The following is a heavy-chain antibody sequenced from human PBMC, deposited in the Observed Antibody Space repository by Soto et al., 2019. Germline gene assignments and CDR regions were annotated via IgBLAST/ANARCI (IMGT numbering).Heavy chain of an antibody. CDR3: ARSGAYCTSITCLFDSF. CDR1: GYTFTSYG. Sequence: QAQLVQSGGEVKKPGASVKVSCRASGYTFTSYGYAWVRQAPVQGLEWMGWISAYNGDTNYAQTFQARVTLTTDTSTPTAHMELRNLGSDATAVYYCARSGAYCTSITCLFDSFWGLGTLVTVS. V-gene: IGHV1-18*01. J-gene: IGHJ4*02. CDR2: ISAYNGDT. D-gene: IGHD2-8*01.